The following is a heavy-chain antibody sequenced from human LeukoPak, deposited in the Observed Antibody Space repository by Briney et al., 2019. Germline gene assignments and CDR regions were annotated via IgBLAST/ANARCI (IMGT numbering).Heavy chain of an antibody. V-gene: IGHV3-11*01. D-gene: IGHD3-22*01. J-gene: IGHJ5*02. CDR1: GFTFSDYY. CDR2: ISSSGSTI. CDR3: ATDPYYYDSSGYST. Sequence: GGSLRLSCAASGFTFSDYYMSWIRQAPGKGLEWVSYISSSGSTIYYADSVKGRFTISRGNAKNSLYLQMNSLRAEDTAVYYCATDPYYYDSSGYSTWGQGTLVTVSS.